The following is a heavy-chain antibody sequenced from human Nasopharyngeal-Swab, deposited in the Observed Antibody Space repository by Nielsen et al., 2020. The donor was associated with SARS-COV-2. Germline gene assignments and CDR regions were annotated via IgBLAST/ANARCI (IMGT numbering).Heavy chain of an antibody. CDR2: ISSSSSHI. Sequence: GESLKISCAASGFTFSSYRMNWVRQAPGKGLEWVSSISSSSSHIYYADSVKGRFTISRDNAKNSLYLQMNSLRAEDTAVYYCAKDYIRRGSNWGQGTLVTVSS. CDR3: AKDYIRRGSN. CDR1: GFTFSSYR. V-gene: IGHV3-21*01. D-gene: IGHD2-15*01. J-gene: IGHJ4*02.